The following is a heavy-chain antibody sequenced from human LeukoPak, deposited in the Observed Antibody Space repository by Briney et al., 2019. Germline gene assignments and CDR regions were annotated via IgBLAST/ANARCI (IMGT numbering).Heavy chain of an antibody. J-gene: IGHJ6*04. Sequence: PGGSLRLSCAASGFTFDDYAMHWVRHAPGKGMEWVSLISWDGGSTYYADSVQGRFTISRDNSKNSLYLQMNSLRAEDTAVYYCAELGITMIGGVWGKGTTVTISS. CDR1: GFTFDDYA. D-gene: IGHD3-10*02. CDR3: AELGITMIGGV. V-gene: IGHV3-43D*03. CDR2: ISWDGGST.